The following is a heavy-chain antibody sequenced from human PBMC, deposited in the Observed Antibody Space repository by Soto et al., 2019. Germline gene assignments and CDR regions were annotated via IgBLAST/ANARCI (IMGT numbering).Heavy chain of an antibody. V-gene: IGHV4-39*01. CDR1: GDSIRGSSYY. J-gene: IGHJ4*02. CDR3: ASLKFGYSYGYGLFDY. Sequence: SETLSLTCTVSGDSIRGSSYYWGWIRQPPGKGLEWIGSIYYSGNTYYNKSLKSRVTISIDTPKNQFSLKVISVTAADTAVFYCASLKFGYSYGYGLFDYWGQGSLVTVSS. CDR2: IYYSGNT. D-gene: IGHD5-18*01.